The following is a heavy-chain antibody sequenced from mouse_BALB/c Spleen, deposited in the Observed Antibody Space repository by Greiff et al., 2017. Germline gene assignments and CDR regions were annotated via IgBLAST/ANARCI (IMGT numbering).Heavy chain of an antibody. CDR3: ARWGLTGTSWFAY. D-gene: IGHD4-1*01. CDR2: IDPSDSET. J-gene: IGHJ3*01. Sequence: QVQLQQSGPQLVRPGASVKISCKASGYSFTSYWMHWVKQRPGQGLEWIGMIDPSDSETRLNQKFKDKATLTVDKSSSTAYMELRSLTSEDTAVYYCARWGLTGTSWFAYWGQGTLVTVSA. V-gene: IGHV1S127*01. CDR1: GYSFTSYW.